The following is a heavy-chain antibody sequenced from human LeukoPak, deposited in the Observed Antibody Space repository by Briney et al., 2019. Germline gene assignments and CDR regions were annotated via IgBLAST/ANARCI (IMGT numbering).Heavy chain of an antibody. J-gene: IGHJ4*02. CDR3: AKDRHYDSSGYYTDY. CDR1: GFTFDDYA. CDR2: ISWKSGSI. D-gene: IGHD3-22*01. Sequence: PGRSLRLSCAGSGFTFDDYAMHWVRQAPGKGLEWVSGISWKSGSIGYADSVKGRFTISRDNAKSSLYLQMNSLRAEDTALYYCAKDRHYDSSGYYTDYWGQGTLVTVSS. V-gene: IGHV3-9*01.